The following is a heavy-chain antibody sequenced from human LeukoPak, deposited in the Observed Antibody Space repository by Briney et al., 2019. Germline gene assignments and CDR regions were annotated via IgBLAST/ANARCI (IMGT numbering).Heavy chain of an antibody. V-gene: IGHV4-59*01. CDR2: IYYSGST. D-gene: IGHD3-3*01. J-gene: IGHJ3*02. CDR3: ARRITIFGVVILDAFDI. Sequence: SETLSLTCTVSGGSISSYYWSWIRQPPGKGLEWIGYIYYSGSTNYNPSLKSRVTISVDTSKNQFSLKLSSVTAADTAVYYCARRITIFGVVILDAFDIWGQGTMVTVSS. CDR1: GGSISSYY.